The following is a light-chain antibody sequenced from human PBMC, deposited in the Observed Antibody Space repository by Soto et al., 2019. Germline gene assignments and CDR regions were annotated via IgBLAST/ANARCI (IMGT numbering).Light chain of an antibody. CDR2: LEGSGSY. V-gene: IGLV4-60*02. Sequence: QSALTQSSSASASMGSSVKLTCTLSSGHSSYIIAWHQQQPGKAPRYLMKLEGSGSYNKGSGVPDRFSGSSSGADRYLTISNLQFEDEAAYYCETWDFHTRVFGGGTKVTVL. J-gene: IGLJ3*02. CDR3: ETWDFHTRV. CDR1: SGHSSYI.